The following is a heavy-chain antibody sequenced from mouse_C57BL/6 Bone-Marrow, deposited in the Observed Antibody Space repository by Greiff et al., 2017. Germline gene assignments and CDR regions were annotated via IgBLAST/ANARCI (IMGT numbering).Heavy chain of an antibody. CDR3: AREGPYYFYDY. D-gene: IGHD1-1*01. V-gene: IGHV1-81*01. Sequence: QVQLQQSGAELARPGASVKLSCKASGYTFTSYGISWVKQRTGQGLEWIGEIYPRSGNTYYNEKFKGKATLTADKSSSTAYTELRSLTSEDSAVYFCAREGPYYFYDYWGQGTTLTVSS. CDR1: GYTFTSYG. J-gene: IGHJ2*01. CDR2: IYPRSGNT.